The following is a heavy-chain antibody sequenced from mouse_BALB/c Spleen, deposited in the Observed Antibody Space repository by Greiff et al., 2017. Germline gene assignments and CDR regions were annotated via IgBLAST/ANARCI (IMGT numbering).Heavy chain of an antibody. CDR1: GYTFTSYW. Sequence: QVQLQQPGAELVKPGASVKLSCKASGYTFTSYWMHWVKQRPGQGLEWIGEINPSNGRTNYNEKFKSKATLTVDKSSSTAYMQLSSLTSEDSAVYYCARKRDGYYDAMDYWGQGTSVTVSS. CDR3: ARKRDGYYDAMDY. J-gene: IGHJ4*01. V-gene: IGHV1S81*02. D-gene: IGHD2-3*01. CDR2: INPSNGRT.